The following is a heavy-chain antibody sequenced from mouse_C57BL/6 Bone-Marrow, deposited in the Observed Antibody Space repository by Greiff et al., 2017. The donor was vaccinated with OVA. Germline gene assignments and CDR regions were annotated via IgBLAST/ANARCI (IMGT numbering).Heavy chain of an antibody. V-gene: IGHV10-1*01. Sequence: EVKLVESGGGLVQPKGSLKLSCAASGFSFNTYAMNWVRQAPGKGLEWVARIRSKSNNYATYYADSVKDRFTISRDDSESMLYLQMNNLKTEDTAMYYCVRGGGGYYDYWGQGTTLTVSS. J-gene: IGHJ2*01. CDR3: VRGGGGYYDY. D-gene: IGHD1-1*02. CDR1: GFSFNTYA. CDR2: IRSKSNNYAT.